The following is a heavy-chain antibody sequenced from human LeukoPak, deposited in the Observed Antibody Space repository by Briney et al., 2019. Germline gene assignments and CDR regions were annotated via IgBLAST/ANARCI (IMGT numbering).Heavy chain of an antibody. Sequence: GGSLRLSCAASGFTFDDYAMHWVRQAPGKGLEWVSGISWNSGSIGYADSVKGRFTISRDNAKNSLYLQMNSLRAEDTAVYYCAKAPHYGSGSYYNPYFDYWGQGTLVTVSS. CDR3: AKAPHYGSGSYYNPYFDY. V-gene: IGHV3-9*01. CDR2: ISWNSGSI. D-gene: IGHD3-10*01. J-gene: IGHJ4*02. CDR1: GFTFDDYA.